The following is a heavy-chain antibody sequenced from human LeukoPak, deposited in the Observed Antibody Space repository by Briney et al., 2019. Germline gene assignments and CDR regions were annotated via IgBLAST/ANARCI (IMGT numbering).Heavy chain of an antibody. Sequence: GGSLRLSCAASGFTFHNYAIHWVRQAPGKGLEWVSLTSGDGITTYFADPVKGRFTISRDNSKSSLFLQMNSLRTEDTALYYCARDHVYGGADYWGQGTLVTVSS. CDR2: TSGDGITT. CDR3: ARDHVYGGADY. J-gene: IGHJ4*02. D-gene: IGHD5/OR15-5a*01. CDR1: GFTFHNYA. V-gene: IGHV3-43*02.